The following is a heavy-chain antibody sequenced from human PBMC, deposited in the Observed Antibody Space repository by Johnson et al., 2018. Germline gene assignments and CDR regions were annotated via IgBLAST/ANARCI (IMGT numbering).Heavy chain of an antibody. Sequence: QVQLVQSGGGVVQPGRSLRLSCAASGFTFSTYGMHWVRQAPGKGLEWVAVISYEGSNPFYADSVKGGFTITRDNSKNTVYLQRNSLRVEDTAVYYCWKHQGFKCGGACNLYGMDVWGQGTTVTVSS. V-gene: IGHV3-30*18. CDR1: GFTFSTYG. D-gene: IGHD2-21*02. CDR3: WKHQGFKCGGACNLYGMDV. J-gene: IGHJ6*02. CDR2: ISYEGSNP.